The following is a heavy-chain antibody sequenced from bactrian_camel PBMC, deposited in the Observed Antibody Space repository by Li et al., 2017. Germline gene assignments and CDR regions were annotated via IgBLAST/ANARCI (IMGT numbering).Heavy chain of an antibody. Sequence: VQLVESGGGSVQTGGSLRLSCKPSFFILDDFDMMWYRQAPGNEREGVAVIWSAAMTYYDDSVKGRFTIRRYTAKNTVTLEMNSLKPEDTGMYYCAADGTPARRLTTTQALQAVEYNSWGQGTQVTVS. V-gene: IGHV3-1*01. CDR3: AADGTPARRLTTTQALQAVEYNS. CDR1: FFILDDFD. J-gene: IGHJ4*01. CDR2: IWSAAMT. D-gene: IGHD2*01.